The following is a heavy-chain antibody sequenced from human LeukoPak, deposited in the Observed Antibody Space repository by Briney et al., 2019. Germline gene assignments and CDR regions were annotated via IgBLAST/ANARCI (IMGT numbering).Heavy chain of an antibody. CDR2: IYYSGST. Sequence: SETLSLTCTVSGGPISSYYWSWSRQPPGKGLEWIGYIYYSGSTNYNPSLKSRVTISVDTSKNQFSLKLSSVTAADTAVYYCARDGGYSYGYPNWFDPWGQGTLVTVSS. CDR1: GGPISSYY. V-gene: IGHV4-59*01. D-gene: IGHD5-18*01. CDR3: ARDGGYSYGYPNWFDP. J-gene: IGHJ5*02.